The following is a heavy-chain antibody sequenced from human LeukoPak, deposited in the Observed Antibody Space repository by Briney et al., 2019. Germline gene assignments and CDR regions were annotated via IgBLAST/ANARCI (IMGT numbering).Heavy chain of an antibody. CDR3: AKLSMGATVDY. CDR2: ISYDGSNK. V-gene: IGHV3-30*18. J-gene: IGHJ4*02. Sequence: GGSLRLSCAASGFMFSSYGMHWVRQAPGKGLEWVAVISYDGSNKYYADSVKGRFIISRDNSKNTLYLQMNSLRAEDTAVYYCAKLSMGATVDYWGQGTLVTVSS. CDR1: GFMFSSYG. D-gene: IGHD1-26*01.